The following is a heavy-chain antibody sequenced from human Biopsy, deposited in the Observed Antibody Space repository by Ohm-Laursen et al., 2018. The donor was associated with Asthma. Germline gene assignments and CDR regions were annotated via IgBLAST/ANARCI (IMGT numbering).Heavy chain of an antibody. D-gene: IGHD2-2*01. CDR1: GGTFNTYV. CDR3: ARKAGPCISRTCYSLDF. J-gene: IGHJ4*02. Sequence: SVKVSCKFLGGTFNTYVIGWVRQAPGLGLEWMGGINSVFGTTTYPQKFQDRVTITADDSTSTVYMELSSLRSEDTAVYYCARKAGPCISRTCYSLDFWGQGTLVTVSS. V-gene: IGHV1-69*13. CDR2: INSVFGTT.